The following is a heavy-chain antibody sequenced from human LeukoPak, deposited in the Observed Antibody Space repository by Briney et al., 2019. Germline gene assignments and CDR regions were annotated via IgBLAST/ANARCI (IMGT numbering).Heavy chain of an antibody. CDR2: IYTSGST. V-gene: IGHV4-4*07. CDR3: ARGDTMFSFEN. Sequence: TLSLTCTVSAGSTSSFYTGWDRQPAGEGLEWIGRIYTSGSTNNNTSLKSRVTMSVDTSKNQFSLKLSSVTAADTAVYYCARGDTMFSFENWGQGTLVTVSS. D-gene: IGHD3-10*02. J-gene: IGHJ4*02. CDR1: AGSTSSFY.